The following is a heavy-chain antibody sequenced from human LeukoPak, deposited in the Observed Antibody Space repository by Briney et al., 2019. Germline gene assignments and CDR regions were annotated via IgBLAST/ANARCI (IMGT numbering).Heavy chain of an antibody. D-gene: IGHD1-26*01. CDR2: FDPEDGET. CDR3: ATGIVGALGD. Sequence: GASVTVSYKVSGYTLTELSMHWVRQARGKGRERMGGFDPEDGETIYAQKFQGRVTMTEDTSTDTAYMELSSLRSEDTAVYYCATGIVGALGDWGQGTLVTVSS. J-gene: IGHJ4*02. V-gene: IGHV1-24*01. CDR1: GYTLTELS.